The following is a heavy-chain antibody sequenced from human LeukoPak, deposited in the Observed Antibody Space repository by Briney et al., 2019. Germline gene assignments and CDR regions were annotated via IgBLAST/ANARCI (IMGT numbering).Heavy chain of an antibody. D-gene: IGHD2-21*02. CDR3: ARDPPWVLCGGDCPNAFDI. V-gene: IGHV3-21*01. CDR2: ISSSSSYI. J-gene: IGHJ3*02. Sequence: KPGGSLRLSCAASGFTFSSYSMNWVRQAPGKGLEWVSSISSSSSYIYYADSVKGRFTISRDNAKNSLYLQMNSLRAEDTAVYYCARDPPWVLCGGDCPNAFDIWGQGTMVTVSS. CDR1: GFTFSSYS.